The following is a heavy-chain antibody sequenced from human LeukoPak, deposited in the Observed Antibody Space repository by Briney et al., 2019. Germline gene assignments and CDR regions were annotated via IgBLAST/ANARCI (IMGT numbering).Heavy chain of an antibody. CDR1: GFTFIGSA. Sequence: GGSLRLSCAASGFTFIGSAMCWVRQAPGKGLEGVSGFGGDGKTYYAGSVNGRFTISRDDSNNMLYLQMNRLRDEDTALYYCAKDLWGWSAMDVWGQGTTVTVSS. CDR3: AKDLWGWSAMDV. V-gene: IGHV3-23*01. D-gene: IGHD6-19*01. J-gene: IGHJ6*02. CDR2: FGGDGKT.